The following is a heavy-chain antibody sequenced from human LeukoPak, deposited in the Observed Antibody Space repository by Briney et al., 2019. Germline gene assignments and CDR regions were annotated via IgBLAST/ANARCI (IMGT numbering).Heavy chain of an antibody. V-gene: IGHV1-46*01. D-gene: IGHD6-19*01. J-gene: IGHJ4*02. CDR1: RYTFTGYY. CDR3: ARGLYSGWYVY. Sequence: ASVKVSCKASRYTFTGYYMHWLRQAPGQGLEWMGIINPNSGSASYAQEFQGRVTMTRDTSTSTVYMELSSLTSQDTAVYYCARGLYSGWYVYWGQGTLVTVSS. CDR2: INPNSGSA.